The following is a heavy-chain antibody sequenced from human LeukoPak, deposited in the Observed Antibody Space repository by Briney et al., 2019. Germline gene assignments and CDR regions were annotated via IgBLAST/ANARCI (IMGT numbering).Heavy chain of an antibody. CDR3: GGHMYYSGPIDY. V-gene: IGHV3-53*01. CDR2: IYGGGNT. Sequence: GGSLRLFCAASGLTVSRSYMTWARQAPGEGLEWVSIIYGGGNTFYADSVKGRFTIFRDNSKNTQDLQMNSLKAEDTAVYCCGGHMYYSGPIDYWGQGTLVTVSS. J-gene: IGHJ4*02. CDR1: GLTVSRSY. D-gene: IGHD3-10*01.